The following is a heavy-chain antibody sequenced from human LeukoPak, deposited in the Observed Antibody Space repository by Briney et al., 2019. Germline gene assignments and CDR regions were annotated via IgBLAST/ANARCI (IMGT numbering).Heavy chain of an antibody. V-gene: IGHV4-59*13. CDR2: ISDIGRT. J-gene: IGHJ3*01. D-gene: IGHD1-26*01. Sequence: SETLSLTCSISGGSIGSSFWNWIRLSPEKGLEWICYISDIGRTNYSPSLKSQGPISIDTSKNQLSLTLSSVTAADTALYYCARDRSGTYYTFDVWGQGTMVSVSA. CDR1: GGSIGSSF. CDR3: ARDRSGTYYTFDV.